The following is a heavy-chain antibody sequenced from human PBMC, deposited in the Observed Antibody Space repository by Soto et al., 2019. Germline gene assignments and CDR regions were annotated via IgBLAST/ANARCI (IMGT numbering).Heavy chain of an antibody. V-gene: IGHV4-31*03. CDR1: GGSISSGGYY. J-gene: IGHJ5*02. CDR3: ARDLMVRGVTYDWFDP. D-gene: IGHD3-10*01. Sequence: QVQLQESGPGLVKPSQTLSLTCTVSGGSISSGGYYWSWIRQHPGKGLEWIGYIDYSGSTYYKPSLKSRLTISVDTSKNQFSLKLSSVTAADTAVYYCARDLMVRGVTYDWFDPWGQGTMVTVSS. CDR2: IDYSGST.